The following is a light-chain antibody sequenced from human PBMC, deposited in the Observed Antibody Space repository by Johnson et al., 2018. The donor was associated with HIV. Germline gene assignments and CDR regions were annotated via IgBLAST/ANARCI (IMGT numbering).Light chain of an antibody. J-gene: IGLJ1*01. V-gene: IGLV1-51*01. Sequence: QSVLTQPPSVSAAPGQKVTISCSGSSSNIGNNYVSWYQQFPGTAPKLLIYDNNKRPSGIPDRFSGSKSGTSATLVITGLQPGDEADYYCGTWDSSLSAYYVFGTGTKVTVL. CDR3: GTWDSSLSAYYV. CDR2: DNN. CDR1: SSNIGNNY.